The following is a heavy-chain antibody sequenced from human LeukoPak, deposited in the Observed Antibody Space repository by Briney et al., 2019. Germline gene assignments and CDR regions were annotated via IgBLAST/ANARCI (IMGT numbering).Heavy chain of an antibody. D-gene: IGHD2-2*02. Sequence: SDTRSLTCIVPSGSISSYYWSWVRQPAGKGLEWIGRIYTSGSTNYNPSLKSRVTMSVDTSKNQFSLKLSSVTAADTAVYYCARASPPPLVVPAAISPYYYYYYMDVWGKGTTVTVSS. CDR2: IYTSGST. J-gene: IGHJ6*03. CDR3: ARASPPPLVVPAAISPYYYYYYMDV. CDR1: SGSISSYY. V-gene: IGHV4-4*07.